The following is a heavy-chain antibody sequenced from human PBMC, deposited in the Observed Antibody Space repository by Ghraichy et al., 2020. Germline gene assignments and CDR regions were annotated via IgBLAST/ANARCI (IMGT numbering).Heavy chain of an antibody. V-gene: IGHV3-21*01. D-gene: IGHD2-2*01. CDR1: GFTFSSYS. CDR3: ARDLGGSIVVVPAAIDP. CDR2: ISSSSSYI. Sequence: GGSLRLSCAASGFTFSSYSMNWVRQAQGKGLEWVSSISSSSSYIYYADSVKGRFTISRDNAKNSLYLQMNSLRAEDTAVYYCARDLGGSIVVVPAAIDPWGQGTLVTVSS. J-gene: IGHJ5*02.